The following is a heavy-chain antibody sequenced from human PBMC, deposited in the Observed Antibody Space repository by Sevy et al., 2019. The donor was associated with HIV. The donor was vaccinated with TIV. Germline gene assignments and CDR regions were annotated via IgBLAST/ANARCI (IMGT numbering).Heavy chain of an antibody. D-gene: IGHD2-8*01. Sequence: GGSLRLSCAASGFTFADHAFHWVRQAPGKGLEWVAIISFDGRNKRLAESVKCRFTISRDDSKNTVYLQMTSLRPEDTAVYYCARDHCTDGACFRSGYFDYWGQGTLVTVSS. J-gene: IGHJ4*02. CDR1: GFTFADHA. CDR3: ARDHCTDGACFRSGYFDY. V-gene: IGHV3-30*04. CDR2: ISFDGRNK.